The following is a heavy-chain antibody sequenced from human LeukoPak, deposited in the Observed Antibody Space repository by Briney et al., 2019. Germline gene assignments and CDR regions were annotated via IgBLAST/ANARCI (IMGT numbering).Heavy chain of an antibody. D-gene: IGHD2-2*01. Sequence: GGSLRLSCAASGFTFSSYEMNWVRQAPGKGLEWVSYISSSGSTIYYADSVKGRFTISRDNSKNTLYLQMNSLRAEDTALYYCAKIYCRSTSCHFDYWGQGTLVTVSS. V-gene: IGHV3-48*03. J-gene: IGHJ4*02. CDR3: AKIYCRSTSCHFDY. CDR2: ISSSGSTI. CDR1: GFTFSSYE.